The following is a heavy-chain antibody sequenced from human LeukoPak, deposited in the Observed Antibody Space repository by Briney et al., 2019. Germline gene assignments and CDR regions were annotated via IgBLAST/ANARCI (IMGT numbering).Heavy chain of an antibody. CDR1: GYTFTNYA. J-gene: IGHJ4*02. V-gene: IGHV1-3*01. D-gene: IGHD3-10*01. CDR3: ASMVRGVRPFDY. CDR2: INAGNGDT. Sequence: RASVKVSCKASGYTFTNYAIHWVRQAPGQRLEWMGWINAGNGDTKYSQEFQGRVTMTRDTSISTAYMELSRLRSDDTAVYYCASMVRGVRPFDYWGQGTLVTVSS.